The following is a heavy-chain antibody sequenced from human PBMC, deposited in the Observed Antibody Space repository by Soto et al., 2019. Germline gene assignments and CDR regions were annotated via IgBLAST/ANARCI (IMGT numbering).Heavy chain of an antibody. CDR2: ISSGSSTI. J-gene: IGHJ6*03. Sequence: GGSLRLSCAASGFTYSTYSMNWVRQAPGKGLEWVSYISSGSSTIYYADSVKGRFTISRDNAKNSLYLQMDSLRAEDTAVYYATRSAYMDVWGTGTTVTVSS. V-gene: IGHV3-48*01. CDR3: TRSAYMDV. CDR1: GFTYSTYS. D-gene: IGHD2-2*01.